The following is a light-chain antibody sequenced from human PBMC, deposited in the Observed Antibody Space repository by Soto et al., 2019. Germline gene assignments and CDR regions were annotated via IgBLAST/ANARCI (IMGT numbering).Light chain of an antibody. CDR2: TAS. CDR1: QSISNY. CDR3: QQYHTYSWT. J-gene: IGKJ1*01. V-gene: IGKV1-39*01. Sequence: DIQMTLSPSSLSASLGDRVTITCRASQSISNYLNWYQQKPGKAPKLLIYTASSLQSGVPSRFSGSGSGTDFTLSISSLQPDDFATYYCQQYHTYSWTFGQGTKVDIK.